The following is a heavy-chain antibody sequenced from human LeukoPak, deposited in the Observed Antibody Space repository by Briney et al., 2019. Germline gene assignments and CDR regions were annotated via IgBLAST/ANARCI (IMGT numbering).Heavy chain of an antibody. CDR2: IIPIFGTA. D-gene: IGHD4-23*01. V-gene: IGHV1-69*05. J-gene: IGHJ2*01. Sequence: PSVKVSCKASGGTFSSYAISWVRQAPGQGLEWMGRIIPIFGTANYAQKFQGRVTITTDESTSTAYMELSSLRSEDTAVYYCARRPLRGGNPWWYFDLWGRGTLVTVSS. CDR3: ARRPLRGGNPWWYFDL. CDR1: GGTFSSYA.